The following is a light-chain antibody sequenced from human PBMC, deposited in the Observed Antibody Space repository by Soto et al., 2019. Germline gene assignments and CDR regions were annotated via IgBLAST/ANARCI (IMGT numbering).Light chain of an antibody. V-gene: IGKV3-11*01. CDR2: DAS. CDR1: QSVSSY. CDR3: QQRSNWPPIT. J-gene: IGKJ5*01. Sequence: EIVLTQSPATLSLSPGERAPLSCRASQSVSSYLAWYQQKPGQAPRLLIYDASNRATGIPARFSGSGSGTDFTLTISSLEPEDFAVYYCQQRSNWPPITFGQGTRLETK.